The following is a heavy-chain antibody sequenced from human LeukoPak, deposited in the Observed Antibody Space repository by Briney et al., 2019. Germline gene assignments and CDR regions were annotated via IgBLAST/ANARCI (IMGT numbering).Heavy chain of an antibody. J-gene: IGHJ4*02. CDR3: TRDPRRLDY. Sequence: GGSLRLSCVASGFNFSTYSMNWVRQAPGKGLEWVSSVSSGSTYIYYGDSVKGRFTISRDNAKNSLYLQMNSLRAEDTAVYYCTRDPRRLDYWGQGTLVTVSS. CDR1: GFNFSTYS. V-gene: IGHV3-21*04. CDR2: VSSGSTYI.